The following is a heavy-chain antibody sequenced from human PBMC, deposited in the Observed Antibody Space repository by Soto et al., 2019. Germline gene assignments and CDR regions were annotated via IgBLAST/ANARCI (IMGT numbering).Heavy chain of an antibody. Sequence: EVQLVESGGGPVKPGGSLRLSCTASGFVFNGFTMNWVRQAPGKGLEWVSSIHSSGNSISYADSVKGRFTMSRDNAKNSLFLQMTSLRDEDTAVYFCARDGPLWSLDYWGQGALVIVSS. D-gene: IGHD3-10*01. CDR1: GFVFNGFT. J-gene: IGHJ4*02. V-gene: IGHV3-21*01. CDR3: ARDGPLWSLDY. CDR2: IHSSGNSI.